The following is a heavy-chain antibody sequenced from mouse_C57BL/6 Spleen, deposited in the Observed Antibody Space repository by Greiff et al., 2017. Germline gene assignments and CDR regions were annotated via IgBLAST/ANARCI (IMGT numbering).Heavy chain of an antibody. D-gene: IGHD1-1*01. J-gene: IGHJ3*01. CDR1: GYTFTSYW. Sequence: QVQLQQPGAELVRPGTSVKLSCKASGYTFTSYWMHWVKQRPGQGLEWIGVIDPSDSYTNYNQKFKGKATLNVDTSSSTADMQLSSLTSEESAVYYCANDDYGSILWFAYWGQGTLVTVSA. CDR2: IDPSDSYT. V-gene: IGHV1-59*01. CDR3: ANDDYGSILWFAY.